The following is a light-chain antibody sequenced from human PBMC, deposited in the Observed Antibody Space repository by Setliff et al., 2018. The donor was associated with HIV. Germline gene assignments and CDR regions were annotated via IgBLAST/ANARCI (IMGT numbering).Light chain of an antibody. Sequence: QSVLTQPPSASGTPGQRVTISCSGSSSNIGSNTVNWYHQLPGTAPKLLIYSNNQRPSGVPDRFSGSKSGTSASLAISGLQSEDEADYYCAAWDDSLNGLWVFGGGTQLTVL. J-gene: IGLJ3*02. CDR1: SSNIGSNT. CDR3: AAWDDSLNGLWV. CDR2: SNN. V-gene: IGLV1-44*01.